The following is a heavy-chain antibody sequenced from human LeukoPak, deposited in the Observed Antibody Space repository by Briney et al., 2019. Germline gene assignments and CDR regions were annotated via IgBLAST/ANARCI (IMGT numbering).Heavy chain of an antibody. CDR3: IGSTVTNPYNFDY. CDR1: GASITSSGLY. V-gene: IGHV4-31*03. J-gene: IGHJ4*02. D-gene: IGHD4-11*01. Sequence: SETLSLTCTVSGASITSSGLYWSWIRQHPGKGLQWVGYIYSSGSTYYSPSLKSRLSISSDTSKNHFSLKLTSVTAADSAVYYCIGSTVTNPYNFDYWGQGTLITVSS. CDR2: IYSSGST.